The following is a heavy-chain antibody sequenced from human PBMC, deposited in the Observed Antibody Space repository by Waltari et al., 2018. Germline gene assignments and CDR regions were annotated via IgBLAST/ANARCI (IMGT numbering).Heavy chain of an antibody. CDR1: GGSISSGGYY. D-gene: IGHD6-19*01. CDR2: IYYSGST. J-gene: IGHJ3*02. V-gene: IGHV4-31*03. Sequence: QVQLQESGPGLVKPSQTLSLTCTVSGGSISSGGYYWSWIRQHPGKGLEWIGYIYYSGSTYYNPSLKSRVTISVDTSKNQCSLKLSSVTAADTAVYYCALGWYAFVGAFDIWGQGTMVTVSS. CDR3: ALGWYAFVGAFDI.